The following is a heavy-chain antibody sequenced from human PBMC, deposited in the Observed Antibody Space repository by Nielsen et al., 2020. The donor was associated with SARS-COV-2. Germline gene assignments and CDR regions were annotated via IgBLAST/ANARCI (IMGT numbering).Heavy chain of an antibody. V-gene: IGHV3-21*04. Sequence: WIRQPPGKGLEWVSSISSSSSYIYYADSVKGRFTISRDNSKNTLYLEMNSLRVEDTALYYCAKGDSRLSWFGELALYYHYYGMDVWGQGTTVTVSS. CDR3: AKGDSRLSWFGELALYYHYYGMDV. D-gene: IGHD3-10*01. CDR2: ISSSSSYI. J-gene: IGHJ6*02.